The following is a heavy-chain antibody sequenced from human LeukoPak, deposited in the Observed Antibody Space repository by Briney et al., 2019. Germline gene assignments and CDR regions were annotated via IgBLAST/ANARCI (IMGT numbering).Heavy chain of an antibody. CDR1: GYSFTSYW. CDR2: IYPGDSDT. J-gene: IGHJ4*02. V-gene: IGHV5-51*01. Sequence: GESLKISCKGSGYSFTSYWIGWVRQMPGKGLEWMGIIYPGDSDTRYSPSFQGQVTISADKSISTAYLQWSSLKASDTAMYYCARIPPDPYGSNSGPNFDYWGQGTLVTVSS. CDR3: ARIPPDPYGSNSGPNFDY. D-gene: IGHD4-23*01.